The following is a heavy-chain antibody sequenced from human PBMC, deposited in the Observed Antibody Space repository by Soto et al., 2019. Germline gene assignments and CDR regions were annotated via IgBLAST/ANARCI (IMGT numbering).Heavy chain of an antibody. CDR1: GFTFSSYA. Sequence: GGSLRLSCAASGFTFSSYAMHWVRQAPGKGLEWVAVISYDGSNKYYADSVKGRFTISRDNSKNTLYLQMNSLRAEDTAVYYCARVLKVTIPFDYWGQGTLVTVSS. D-gene: IGHD4-17*01. CDR2: ISYDGSNK. V-gene: IGHV3-30-3*01. CDR3: ARVLKVTIPFDY. J-gene: IGHJ4*02.